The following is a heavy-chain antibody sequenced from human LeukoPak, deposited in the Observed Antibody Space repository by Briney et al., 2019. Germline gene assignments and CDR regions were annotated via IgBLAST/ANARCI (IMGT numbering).Heavy chain of an antibody. D-gene: IGHD6-19*01. J-gene: IGHJ4*02. Sequence: GASVKVSCKDSAYTLSGYYMHWVRQAPGQGLEWMGWINPKSGVTNYAQKFQGRVTMTWDTSINTTFMELSRLRSDDTAVYYCARRIAVAGSPVYYFDYWGQGTLVTVSS. CDR3: ARRIAVAGSPVYYFDY. CDR1: AYTLSGYY. V-gene: IGHV1-2*02. CDR2: INPKSGVT.